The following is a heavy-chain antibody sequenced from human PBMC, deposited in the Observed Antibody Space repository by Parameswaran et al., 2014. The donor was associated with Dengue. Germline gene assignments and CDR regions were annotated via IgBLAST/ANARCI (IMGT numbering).Heavy chain of an antibody. CDR1: GDSVSGGLHN. V-gene: IGHV4-61*02. CDR2: IYASGTT. D-gene: IGHD1-26*01. J-gene: IGHJ6*03. CDR3: VGDEHRNTWDLLDSYYYMDV. Sequence: SETLSLTCTVSGDSVSGGLHNWNWIRQPAGKGLEWIGRIYASGTTKYNPSLSSRVTISVDTSNNQLSLELSSVTAADTAVYYCVGDEHRNTWDLLDSYYYMDVWGKGTTVTVSS.